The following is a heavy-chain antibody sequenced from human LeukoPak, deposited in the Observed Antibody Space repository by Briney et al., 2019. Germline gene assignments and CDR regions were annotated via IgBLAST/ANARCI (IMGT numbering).Heavy chain of an antibody. V-gene: IGHV1-46*01. CDR1: GYTFTGYY. CDR3: ARELNDYGDYYYGMDV. CDR2: INPGAGGT. Sequence: GASVKVSCKASGYTFTGYYMHLVRQAPGQGLVWMGLINPGAGGTRYAQKFQGRVTVTSDTSTSTVYMELSSLRSEDTAVYYCARELNDYGDYYYGMDVWGLGTAVTVSS. J-gene: IGHJ6*02. D-gene: IGHD4-17*01.